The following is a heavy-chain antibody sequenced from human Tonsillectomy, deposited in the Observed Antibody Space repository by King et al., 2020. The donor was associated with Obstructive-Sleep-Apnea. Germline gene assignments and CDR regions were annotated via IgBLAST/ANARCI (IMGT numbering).Heavy chain of an antibody. V-gene: IGHV4-4*02. J-gene: IGHJ4*02. Sequence: QLQESGPGLVQPSGTLSLTCAVSGVSISSNNWWRWARQPPGKGLEWIGEIFHTGGTNYNPSLKSRFTISMDRSKNQFSLELTFVTAADTAVYYCAGGAGYYFDDWGQGTLLSVSS. CDR1: GVSISSNNW. CDR2: IFHTGGT. D-gene: IGHD3-9*01. CDR3: AGGAGYYFDD.